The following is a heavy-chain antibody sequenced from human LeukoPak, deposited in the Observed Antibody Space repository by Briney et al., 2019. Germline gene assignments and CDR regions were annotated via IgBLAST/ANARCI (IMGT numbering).Heavy chain of an antibody. D-gene: IGHD2-15*01. CDR3: VKESSGGTLNWFDP. J-gene: IGHJ5*02. V-gene: IGHV3-23*01. CDR2: ISTSGGTT. Sequence: GGSLRLSCAASGFSFNTYAMSWVRQAPGKGLEWVSDISTSGGTTNYADSVKGRFTISRDNSKNTLYLQMNSLGAEDTAVYYCVKESSGGTLNWFDPWGQGTLVTVSS. CDR1: GFSFNTYA.